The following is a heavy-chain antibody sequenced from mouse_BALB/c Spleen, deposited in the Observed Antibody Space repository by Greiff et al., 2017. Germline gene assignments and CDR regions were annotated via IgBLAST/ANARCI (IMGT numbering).Heavy chain of an antibody. CDR1: GFTFSSYT. D-gene: IGHD4-1*01. V-gene: IGHV5-6-4*01. CDR2: ISSGGSYT. J-gene: IGHJ2*01. CDR3: TSWDYFDY. Sequence: EVHLVESGGGLVKPGGSLKLSCAASGFTFSSYTMSWVRQTPEKRLEWVATISSGGSYTYYPDSVKGRFTISRDNAKNTLYLQMSSLKSEDTAMYYCTSWDYFDYWGQGTTLTVSS.